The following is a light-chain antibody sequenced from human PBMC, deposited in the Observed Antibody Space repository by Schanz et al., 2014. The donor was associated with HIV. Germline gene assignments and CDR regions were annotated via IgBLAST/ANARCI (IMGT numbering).Light chain of an antibody. Sequence: QSVLTQPPSVSGAPGQRVTISCTGNSSNIGAGYDVHWYQHLPGTAPKLLIFGSSNRPSGVPDRFSGSKSGTSASLAITGLQAEDEADYYCSSYAGNNYYVFGTGTKLTVL. CDR3: SSYAGNNYYV. V-gene: IGLV1-40*01. J-gene: IGLJ1*01. CDR2: GSS. CDR1: SSNIGAGYD.